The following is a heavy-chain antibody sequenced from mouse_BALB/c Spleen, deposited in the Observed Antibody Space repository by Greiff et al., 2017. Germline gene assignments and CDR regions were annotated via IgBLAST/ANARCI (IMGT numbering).Heavy chain of an antibody. Sequence: EVQLVESGPGLVKPSQSLSLTCTVTGYSITSDYAWNWIRQFPGNKLEWMGYISYSGSTSYNPSLKSRISITRDTSKNQFFLQLNSVTTEDTATYYCARRRSYYPYAMDYWGQGTSVTVSS. CDR1: GYSITSDYA. CDR3: ARRRSYYPYAMDY. V-gene: IGHV3-2*02. D-gene: IGHD2-10*01. CDR2: ISYSGST. J-gene: IGHJ4*01.